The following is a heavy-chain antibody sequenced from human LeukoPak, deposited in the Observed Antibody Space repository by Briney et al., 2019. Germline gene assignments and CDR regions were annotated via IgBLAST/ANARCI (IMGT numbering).Heavy chain of an antibody. V-gene: IGHV1-69*05. J-gene: IGHJ3*02. D-gene: IGHD3-3*01. CDR2: IIPIFGTA. Sequence: SVKVSCKASGGTFSSYAISWVRQAPGQGLEWMGGIIPIFGTANYAQKFQGRVTITTDESTSTAYMELSSLRSEDTAVYYCARTVTIFDAFDIWGQGTMVTVSS. CDR3: ARTVTIFDAFDI. CDR1: GGTFSSYA.